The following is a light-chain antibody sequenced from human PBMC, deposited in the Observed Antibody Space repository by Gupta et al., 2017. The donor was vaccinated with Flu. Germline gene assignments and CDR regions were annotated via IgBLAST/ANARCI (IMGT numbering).Light chain of an antibody. CDR1: SSDIGSYNF. V-gene: IGLV2-23*02. Sequence: ALTQPASMSGSPGQAITPSCSGTSSDIGSYNFVSWYQQHPDNAPRLVIYEVNQRAAGVSGRFSGSKSGSTASLTITGRQGEDEGDYYCFSDAGRSNVIFGGGTRLTVL. CDR3: FSDAGRSNVI. CDR2: EVN. J-gene: IGLJ2*01.